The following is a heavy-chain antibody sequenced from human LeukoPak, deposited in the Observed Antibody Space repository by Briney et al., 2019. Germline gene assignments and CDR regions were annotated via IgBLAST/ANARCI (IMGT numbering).Heavy chain of an antibody. CDR3: ARDSDGDLDY. V-gene: IGHV3-7*01. D-gene: IGHD4-17*01. CDR2: INRDGSGK. Sequence: GGSLRLSCAASEFAFSNYYMAWVRQAPGKGLEWVANINRDGSGKNYVDSVEGRFTISRDNAKNSLYLQMNSLRTEDTAVYYCARDSDGDLDYWGQGTLVTVSS. J-gene: IGHJ4*02. CDR1: EFAFSNYY.